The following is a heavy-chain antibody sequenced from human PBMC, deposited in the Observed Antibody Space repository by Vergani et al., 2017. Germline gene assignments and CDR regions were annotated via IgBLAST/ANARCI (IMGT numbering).Heavy chain of an antibody. Sequence: QVQLQESGPGLVKPSETLSLTCTVSGGSISSYYWSWIRQPPGKGLEWIGYIYYSGSTNYNPALKSRVTIAVDTSKNQFSRKLSSVTAADTAVYYCARGCSSSDPYYYYYMDVGGKGTTVTVSS. CDR1: GGSISSYY. CDR3: ARGCSSSDPYYYYYMDV. V-gene: IGHV4-59*01. J-gene: IGHJ6*03. D-gene: IGHD6-6*01. CDR2: IYYSGST.